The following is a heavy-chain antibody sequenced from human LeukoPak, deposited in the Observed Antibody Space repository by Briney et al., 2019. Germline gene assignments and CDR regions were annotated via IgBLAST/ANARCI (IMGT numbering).Heavy chain of an antibody. J-gene: IGHJ4*02. Sequence: PGGSLRLSCAASGFTFSSYDMHWVRQAPGKGLEWVAVIWYDGSNKYYADSVKGRFTISRDNSKNTLYLQMNSLRAEDTAVYYCARDGSIAAAGTFDYWGQGTLVTVSS. CDR1: GFTFSSYD. CDR3: ARDGSIAAAGTFDY. D-gene: IGHD6-13*01. CDR2: IWYDGSNK. V-gene: IGHV3-33*01.